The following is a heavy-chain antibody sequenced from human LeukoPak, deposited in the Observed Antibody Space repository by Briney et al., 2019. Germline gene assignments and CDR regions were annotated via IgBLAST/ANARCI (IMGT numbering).Heavy chain of an antibody. CDR2: ISHDGSNK. J-gene: IGHJ3*02. D-gene: IGHD5-24*01. V-gene: IGHV3-30*18. CDR3: AKVIEMATDYDAFDI. Sequence: GGSLRLSCAASGFIFSRYAMGWVRQPPGKGLEWVAVISHDGSNKYYADTVKGRFTISRDNSKNTMYLQMNSLRAEDTAVYYCAKVIEMATDYDAFDIWGQGTMVTVSS. CDR1: GFIFSRYA.